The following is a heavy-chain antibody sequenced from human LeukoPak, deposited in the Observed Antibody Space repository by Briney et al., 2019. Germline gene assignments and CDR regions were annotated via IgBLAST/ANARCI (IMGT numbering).Heavy chain of an antibody. V-gene: IGHV4-59*01. Sequence: SETLSLTYTVSGGSIDIYYWSWIRQPPGKGLEYIGYIHYSGSTNYKPSLKSRATISVDTSKNQFSLKLSSVTAADTAVYTCAGVEEGYGSGRRENYYYYYMDVWGKGTTVTISS. CDR2: IHYSGST. CDR1: GGSIDIYY. CDR3: AGVEEGYGSGRRENYYYYYMDV. D-gene: IGHD3-10*01. J-gene: IGHJ6*03.